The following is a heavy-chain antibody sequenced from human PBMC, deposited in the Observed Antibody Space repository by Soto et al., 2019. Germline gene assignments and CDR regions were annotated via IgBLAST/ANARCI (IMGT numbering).Heavy chain of an antibody. CDR2: IIPIFGTA. Sequence: ASVKVSCKASGGTFSSYAISWVRQAPGQGLEWMGGIIPIFGTANYAQKFQGRVTITADESTSTAYMELSSLRSEDTAVYYCARAGIDWYYYDSSGYDGFDYWGQGTLVTVSS. CDR3: ARAGIDWYYYDSSGYDGFDY. CDR1: GGTFSSYA. V-gene: IGHV1-69*13. D-gene: IGHD3-22*01. J-gene: IGHJ4*02.